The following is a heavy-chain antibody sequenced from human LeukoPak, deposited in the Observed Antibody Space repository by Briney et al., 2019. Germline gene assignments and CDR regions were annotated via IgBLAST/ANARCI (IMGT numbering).Heavy chain of an antibody. V-gene: IGHV4-59*01. Sequence: SETLPLTCTVSGGSISSYNWNWIRQSPGKGLEWIGNTYYTGSTNYNPSFKGRVTISVDTSKNQFSLRLTSVTAADTAVFYCARGASGWYWLDYWGRGTLVTVSS. CDR3: ARGASGWYWLDY. D-gene: IGHD6-19*01. J-gene: IGHJ4*02. CDR2: TYYTGST. CDR1: GGSISSYN.